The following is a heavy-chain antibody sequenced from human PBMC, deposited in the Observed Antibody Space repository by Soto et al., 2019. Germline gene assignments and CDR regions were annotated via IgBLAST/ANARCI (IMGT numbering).Heavy chain of an antibody. Sequence: QVQLQESGPGLVRSSQTLSLTCSVSGGSISSGDYWWSWIRQPPGKGLEWLGYIYPSGRSLYNPSFTSRVSFSLDRSKNQFSLKLESLTAADTAVYYCARDEGAHGVPFRHFALWGRGSQVTVSS. CDR1: GGSISSGDYW. D-gene: IGHD2-8*01. CDR3: ARDEGAHGVPFRHFAL. V-gene: IGHV4-30-4*01. CDR2: IYPSGRS. J-gene: IGHJ2*01.